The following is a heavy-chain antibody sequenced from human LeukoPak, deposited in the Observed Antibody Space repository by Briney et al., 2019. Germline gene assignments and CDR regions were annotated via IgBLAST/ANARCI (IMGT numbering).Heavy chain of an antibody. V-gene: IGHV4-59*12. CDR3: ARDVGYCSSTSCYDAFDI. D-gene: IGHD2-2*01. J-gene: IGHJ3*02. CDR2: IYYSGST. Sequence: SETLSLTCTVSGGSISSYYWSWIRQPPGKGLEWIGYIYYSGSTNYNPSLKSRVTMSVDTSKNQFSLKLSSVTAADTAVYYCARDVGYCSSTSCYDAFDIWGQGTMVTVSS. CDR1: GGSISSYY.